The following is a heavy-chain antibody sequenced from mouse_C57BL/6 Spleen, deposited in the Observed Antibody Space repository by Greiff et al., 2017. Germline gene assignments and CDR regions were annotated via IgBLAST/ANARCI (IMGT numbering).Heavy chain of an antibody. CDR3: ASDGFAY. CDR1: GFSLTSSG. Sequence: VKLMESGPGLVAPSQSLSITCTVSGFSLTSSGVDWVRQSPGKGLEWLGVIWGVGSTNYNSALKSRLSISKDNSKSQVFLQMNSLQTDDTAMYYCASDGFAYWGQGTLVTVSA. V-gene: IGHV2-6*01. CDR2: IWGVGST. J-gene: IGHJ3*01.